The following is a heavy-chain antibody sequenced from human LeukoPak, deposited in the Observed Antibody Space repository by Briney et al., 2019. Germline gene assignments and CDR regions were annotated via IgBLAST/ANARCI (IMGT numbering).Heavy chain of an antibody. J-gene: IGHJ5*02. CDR1: GFTFNIYS. CDR2: LSSDTTAI. V-gene: IGHV3-48*01. D-gene: IGHD1-26*01. Sequence: GGSLRLSCAASGFTFNIYSMNWVRQAPGKGLEWISYLSSDTTAIYYADSVKGRFTISRDNAKNSLYMQMNSLRAEDTAMYYCAREAQVGGALQSWGQGTLVTVSS. CDR3: AREAQVGGALQS.